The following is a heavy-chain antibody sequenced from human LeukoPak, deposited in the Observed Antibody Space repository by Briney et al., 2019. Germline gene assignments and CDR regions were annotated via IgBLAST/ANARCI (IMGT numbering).Heavy chain of an antibody. V-gene: IGHV1-8*01. J-gene: IGHJ4*02. CDR1: GYTFTSYD. CDR2: MNPNSGNT. D-gene: IGHD6-19*01. CDR3: ARGRRSSGWTRYFDY. Sequence: VASVKVSCKASGYTFTSYDINWVRQAPGQGLELIGWMNPNSGNTSYAQKFQSRVTMTRNTPISTAYMELSSLRSEDTAVYYCARGRRSSGWTRYFDYWGQGTLVTVSS.